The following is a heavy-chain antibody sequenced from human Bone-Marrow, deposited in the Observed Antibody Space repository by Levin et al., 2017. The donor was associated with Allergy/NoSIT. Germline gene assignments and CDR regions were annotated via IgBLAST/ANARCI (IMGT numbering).Heavy chain of an antibody. CDR1: GGSISTYY. V-gene: IGHV4-59*01. J-gene: IGHJ3*02. CDR3: ARRTPGGSTFDI. CDR2: IYYSGGT. D-gene: IGHD1-14*01. Sequence: SETLSLTCTLSGGSISTYYWGWIRQPPEKGLEWIGYIYYSGGTNYNPSLKSRVTISVDTSKNQFSLNLSPVTTADAAVYYCARRTPGGSTFDIWGRGTMVTVSS.